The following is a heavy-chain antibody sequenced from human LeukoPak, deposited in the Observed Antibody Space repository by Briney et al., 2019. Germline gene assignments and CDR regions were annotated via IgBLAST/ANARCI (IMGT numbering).Heavy chain of an antibody. V-gene: IGHV3-7*01. CDR3: ARENYYGSGSYFGYYYYYYYYMDV. Sequence: GGSLRLSCAASGFTFSSYWMSWVRQAPGKGLEWVANIKQDGSEKYYVDSVKGRFTISRDNAKNSLYLQMNSLRAEDTAVYYCARENYYGSGSYFGYYYYYYYYMDVWGKGTTVTVSS. J-gene: IGHJ6*03. CDR1: GFTFSSYW. D-gene: IGHD3-10*01. CDR2: IKQDGSEK.